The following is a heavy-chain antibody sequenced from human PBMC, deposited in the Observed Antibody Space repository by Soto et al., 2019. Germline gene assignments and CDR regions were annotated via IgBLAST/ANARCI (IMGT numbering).Heavy chain of an antibody. CDR1: GGSIHSGDYY. Sequence: QVQLQASGPGLVTPSQTLSLTCTVSGGSIHSGDYYWSWIRQPPGTGLEWIGYIYYSGGTYYNPSLQTRLTISADTSKNQFSLKMSSVTAADTAVYYCARGGYDFCSGYYSPRNLNYFDYWGQGTLVTVSS. D-gene: IGHD3-3*01. J-gene: IGHJ4*02. V-gene: IGHV4-30-4*01. CDR2: IYYSGGT. CDR3: ARGGYDFCSGYYSPRNLNYFDY.